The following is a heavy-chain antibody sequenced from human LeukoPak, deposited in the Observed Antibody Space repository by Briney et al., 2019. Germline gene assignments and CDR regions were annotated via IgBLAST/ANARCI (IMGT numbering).Heavy chain of an antibody. J-gene: IGHJ6*03. Sequence: GGSLRLSCAASGFTVSSNYMSWVRQAPGKGLEWVSVIYSGGSTYYADSVKGRFTISRDNSKNTLYLQMNSLRAEDTAVYYCARQYSRYYYYMDVWGKGTTVTISS. CDR3: ARQYSRYYYYMDV. CDR2: IYSGGST. V-gene: IGHV3-53*01. CDR1: GFTVSSNY. D-gene: IGHD2-21*01.